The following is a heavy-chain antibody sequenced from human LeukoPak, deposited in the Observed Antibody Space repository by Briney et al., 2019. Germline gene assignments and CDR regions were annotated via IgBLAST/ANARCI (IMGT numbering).Heavy chain of an antibody. CDR2: IKQDGSEK. J-gene: IGHJ6*03. CDR3: ARSGNNYYYYMDV. V-gene: IGHV3-7*01. D-gene: IGHD2/OR15-2a*01. Sequence: GGSLRLSCAASGFTFSTYEMSWVRQAPGKGLEWVAYIKQDGSEKYYVDSVKGRFTISRDNAKNSLYLQVNSLRAEDTAVYYCARSGNNYYYYMDVWGKGTTVTVSS. CDR1: GFTFSTYE.